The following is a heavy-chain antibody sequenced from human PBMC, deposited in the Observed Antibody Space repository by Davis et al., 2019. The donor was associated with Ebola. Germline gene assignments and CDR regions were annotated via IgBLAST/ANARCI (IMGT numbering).Heavy chain of an antibody. J-gene: IGHJ5*02. D-gene: IGHD6-13*01. Sequence: GESLKISCAVSGFTFSSYSMNWVRQAPGKGLEWVSAISSDGSYIYYADSVKGRFTISRDNARNSLYLQMNSLRADDSAVYYCASASSAWSVGPWGQGTLVTVSS. CDR3: ASASSAWSVGP. CDR2: ISSDGSYI. CDR1: GFTFSSYS. V-gene: IGHV3-21*01.